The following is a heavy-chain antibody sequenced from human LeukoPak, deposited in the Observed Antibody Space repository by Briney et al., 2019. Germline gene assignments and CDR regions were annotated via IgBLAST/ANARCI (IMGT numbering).Heavy chain of an antibody. CDR2: IIPIFGTA. CDR3: ARVKYEYQLQEDYFDY. J-gene: IGHJ4*02. V-gene: IGHV1-69*13. Sequence: GASVKVSCKASGGTFSSYAISWVRQAPGQGLEWMGGIIPIFGTANYAQKFQGRVTITADESTSTAYMELSSLRSEDTAVYYCARVKYEYQLQEDYFDYWGQGTLVTVSS. CDR1: GGTFSSYA. D-gene: IGHD2-2*01.